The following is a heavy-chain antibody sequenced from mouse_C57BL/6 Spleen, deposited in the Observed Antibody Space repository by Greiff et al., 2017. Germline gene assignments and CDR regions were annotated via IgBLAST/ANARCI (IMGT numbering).Heavy chain of an antibody. J-gene: IGHJ2*01. CDR3: AREVAGNYYGSSYSY. CDR2: IYPGSGST. D-gene: IGHD1-1*01. CDR1: GYTFTSYW. Sequence: VQLQQSGAELVKPGASVKMSCKASGYTFTSYWITWVKQRPGQGLEWIGDIYPGSGSTNYNEKFKSKATLTVDTSSSTAYMQLSSLTSEDSAVYYCAREVAGNYYGSSYSYWGQGTTLTVSS. V-gene: IGHV1-55*01.